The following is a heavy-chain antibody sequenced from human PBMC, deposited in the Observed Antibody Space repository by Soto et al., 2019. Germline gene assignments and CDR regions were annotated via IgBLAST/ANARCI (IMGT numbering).Heavy chain of an antibody. Sequence: EVQLLESGGGLVQPGGSLRLSCAASGFSFASYAMNWVRQAPGKGLEWVSGIRGSGGSTYYADSVKGRFTISRDNSKKTLYLQLSSLRVDDTAVYYCAKGFGISWQYYLDYWGQGTLVTVSS. J-gene: IGHJ4*02. D-gene: IGHD3-10*01. CDR2: IRGSGGST. CDR3: AKGFGISWQYYLDY. CDR1: GFSFASYA. V-gene: IGHV3-23*01.